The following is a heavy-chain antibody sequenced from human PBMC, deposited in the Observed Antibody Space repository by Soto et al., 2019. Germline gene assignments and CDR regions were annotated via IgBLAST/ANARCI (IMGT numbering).Heavy chain of an antibody. D-gene: IGHD6-13*01. CDR2: INHSGST. J-gene: IGHJ6*02. CDR1: GGSFSGYY. V-gene: IGHV4-34*01. Sequence: ETLSLTCAVYGGSFSGYYWSWIRQPPGKGLEWIGEINHSGSTNYNPSLKSRVTISVDTSKNQFSLKLSSVTAADTAVYYCARGFSAAAAGTLNYYGMDVWGQGTTVTVSS. CDR3: ARGFSAAAAGTLNYYGMDV.